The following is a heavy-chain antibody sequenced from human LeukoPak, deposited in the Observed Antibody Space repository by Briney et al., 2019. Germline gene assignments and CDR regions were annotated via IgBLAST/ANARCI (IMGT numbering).Heavy chain of an antibody. V-gene: IGHV3-7*01. D-gene: IGHD6-13*01. Sequence: GGSLRLSCAASGFTFSSYWMSWVRQAPGKGREWVANIKQDGSEKYYVDSVKGRFTISRDNAKNSLYLQMNSLRAEDTAVYYCARENSSPPDYYYYMDVWGKGTTVTVSS. CDR3: ARENSSPPDYYYYMDV. CDR2: IKQDGSEK. J-gene: IGHJ6*03. CDR1: GFTFSSYW.